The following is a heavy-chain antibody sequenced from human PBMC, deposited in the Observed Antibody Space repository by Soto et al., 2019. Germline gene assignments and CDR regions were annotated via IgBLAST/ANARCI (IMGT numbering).Heavy chain of an antibody. CDR2: IYTSGST. V-gene: IGHV4-4*07. CDR3: EREHSGWKYYYFCGMDV. CDR1: GGSISNYY. D-gene: IGHD6-19*01. Sequence: NPSETLSLTCTVSGGSISNYYWSWIRQPAGKGLEWIGRIYTSGSTNYNPSLKSRVTMSVDTSKNQFSLKLSSVTTADTAVYYCEREHSGWKYYYFCGMDVWGQGTTVTVSS. J-gene: IGHJ6*02.